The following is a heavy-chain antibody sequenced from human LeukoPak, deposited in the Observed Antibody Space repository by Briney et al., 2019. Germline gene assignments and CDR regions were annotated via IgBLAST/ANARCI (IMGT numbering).Heavy chain of an antibody. CDR3: ARGGAGGRAFDI. CDR2: TYYRSKWYN. CDR1: GGSVSSNSAA. D-gene: IGHD2-15*01. J-gene: IGHJ3*02. V-gene: IGHV6-1*01. Sequence: SQTLSLTCAISGGSVSSNSAAWNWIRQSPSRGLEWLGRTYYRSKWYNDYAVSVKSRLTINPDTSKNQFSLQLKSVTPEDTAVHYCARGGAGGRAFDIWGQGTMVTVSS.